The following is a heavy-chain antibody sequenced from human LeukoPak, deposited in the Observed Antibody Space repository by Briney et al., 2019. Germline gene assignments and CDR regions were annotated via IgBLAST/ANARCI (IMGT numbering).Heavy chain of an antibody. J-gene: IGHJ5*02. CDR2: IKSKTDGGTT. V-gene: IGHV3-15*07. CDR1: WFNFSGSA. CDR3: TTDGSLSGSYGT. D-gene: IGHD1-26*01. Sequence: GGSLRLSCAASWFNFSGSAIHWVRQASGKGLEWVGRIKSKTDGGTTDYAAPVKGRFTISRDDSKNTLYLQMNSLKTEDTAVYYCTTDGSLSGSYGTWGQGTLVTVSS.